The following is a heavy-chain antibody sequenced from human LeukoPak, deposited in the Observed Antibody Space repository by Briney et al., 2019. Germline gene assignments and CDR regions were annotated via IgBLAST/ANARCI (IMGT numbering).Heavy chain of an antibody. CDR3: ARGLGRYHDYVWGSYRYHYFDY. D-gene: IGHD3-16*02. CDR1: GGSFSGYY. V-gene: IGHV4-34*01. CDR2: INHSGST. J-gene: IGHJ4*02. Sequence: SETLSLTCAVYGGSFSGYYWSWIRQPPGKGLEWIGEINHSGSTNYNPSLKSRVTISVDTSKNQFSLKLSSVTAADTAVYYCARGLGRYHDYVWGSYRYHYFDYWGQGTLVTVSS.